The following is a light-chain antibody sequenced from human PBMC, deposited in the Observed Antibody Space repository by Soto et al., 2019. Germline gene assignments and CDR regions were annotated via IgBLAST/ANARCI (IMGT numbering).Light chain of an antibody. CDR2: GAS. CDR3: QQYGNLPRT. J-gene: IGKJ1*01. V-gene: IGKV3-20*01. Sequence: EIVLTQSPGTLSLSPGDGATLSCRASQTVVNNYLSWYQQRPGQAPRLLIHGASSRATGIPDRFSGSGSGTEFTLTIDRLEPEDFAVYYCQQYGNLPRTFGQGTKVEIK. CDR1: QTVVNNY.